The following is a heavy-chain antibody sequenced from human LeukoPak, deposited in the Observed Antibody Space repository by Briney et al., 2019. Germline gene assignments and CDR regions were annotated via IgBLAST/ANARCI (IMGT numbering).Heavy chain of an antibody. CDR3: ATDEAATGNLDY. CDR2: INSDGRST. V-gene: IGHV3-74*01. D-gene: IGHD1-1*01. J-gene: IGHJ4*02. Sequence: GGSLRLSCAASGFNFRNYWMHWVRQAPGKGLVWVSRINSDGRSTSYADSVKGRFTISRDNAENTLYLTINSLRAEDTAVYYCATDEAATGNLDYWGQGTLVS. CDR1: GFNFRNYW.